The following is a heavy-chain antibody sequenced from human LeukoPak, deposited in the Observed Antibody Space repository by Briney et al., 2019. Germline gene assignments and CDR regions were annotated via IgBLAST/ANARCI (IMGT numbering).Heavy chain of an antibody. J-gene: IGHJ4*02. CDR2: IYNTGST. D-gene: IGHD2-15*01. Sequence: SETLSLTCTVSVGSISGYYWSWIRQPPGKELEYIGNIYNTGSTNYNPSLKSRVTISVDTSKNQFSLKLTSVTAADTAVYYCARRIPRSAYLDYWGQGTLVTVSS. CDR1: VGSISGYY. CDR3: ARRIPRSAYLDY. V-gene: IGHV4-59*01.